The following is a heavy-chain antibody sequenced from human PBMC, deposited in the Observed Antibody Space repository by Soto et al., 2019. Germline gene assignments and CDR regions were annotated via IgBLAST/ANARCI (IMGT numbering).Heavy chain of an antibody. Sequence: SETLSLTCTVSGGSISSSSYYWGWIRQPPGKGLEWIGSIYYSGSTYYNPSLKSRVTISVDTSKNQFSLKLSSVTAADTAVYYCARLGVAARNWFDPWGQGTLVTVSS. V-gene: IGHV4-39*01. CDR2: IYYSGST. D-gene: IGHD3-10*01. CDR1: GGSISSSSYY. CDR3: ARLGVAARNWFDP. J-gene: IGHJ5*02.